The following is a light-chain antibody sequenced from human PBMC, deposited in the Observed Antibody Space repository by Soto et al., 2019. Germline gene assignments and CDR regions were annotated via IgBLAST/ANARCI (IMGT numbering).Light chain of an antibody. CDR2: GAS. V-gene: IGKV3-15*01. J-gene: IGKJ4*01. Sequence: EIVMTQSPATLSVSPGERDTLSCRASQSVSSNLAWYQQKPGQAPRLLIYGASTRATGIPARFSGSGSGTEFTLTISSLQSADLAVYYCQQYNSWPPLTFGGGTKVEIK. CDR3: QQYNSWPPLT. CDR1: QSVSSN.